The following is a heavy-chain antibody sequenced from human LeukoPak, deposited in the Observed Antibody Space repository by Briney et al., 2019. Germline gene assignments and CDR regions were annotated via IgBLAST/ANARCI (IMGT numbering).Heavy chain of an antibody. CDR1: GFTFSNYE. J-gene: IGHJ3*02. D-gene: IGHD1-26*01. CDR2: ISSSGSDI. CDR3: ARVRGFSGSQGFDI. Sequence: GGSLRLSCAASGFTFSNYEMHWVRQAPGKGLEWVSYISSSGSDIYYADSVKGRFTISRDNAKNSLYLQMNSLRAEDTAVYYCARVRGFSGSQGFDIWGQGTMVTVSS. V-gene: IGHV3-48*03.